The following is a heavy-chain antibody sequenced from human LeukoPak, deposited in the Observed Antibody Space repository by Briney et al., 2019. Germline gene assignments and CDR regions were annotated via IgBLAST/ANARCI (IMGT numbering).Heavy chain of an antibody. CDR1: GYTFTSYD. D-gene: IGHD4-17*01. CDR3: ARGFSGDYRFDY. J-gene: IGHJ4*02. CDR2: MNPNSGNT. Sequence: ASVKVSCKASGYTFTSYDINWVRQATGQGLEWMGWMNPNSGNTGYAQKFQGRITMTRNTSISTAYMELSSLRSEDTAVYCCARGFSGDYRFDYWGQGTLVTVSS. V-gene: IGHV1-8*01.